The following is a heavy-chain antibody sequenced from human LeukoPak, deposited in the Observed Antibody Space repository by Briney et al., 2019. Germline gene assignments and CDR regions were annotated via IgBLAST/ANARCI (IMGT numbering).Heavy chain of an antibody. CDR1: GFTFNNYW. D-gene: IGHD2-21*01. CDR3: ARLGLPDY. V-gene: IGHV3-7*03. CDR2: IKQDGSQK. Sequence: GGSLRLSCAASGFTFNNYWMSWVRQAPGKGLEWEANIKQDGSQKYYVDSVKGRFTISRDNAKNSLYLQMNSLRAEDTAVYYCARLGLPDYWGQGTLVTVSS. J-gene: IGHJ4*02.